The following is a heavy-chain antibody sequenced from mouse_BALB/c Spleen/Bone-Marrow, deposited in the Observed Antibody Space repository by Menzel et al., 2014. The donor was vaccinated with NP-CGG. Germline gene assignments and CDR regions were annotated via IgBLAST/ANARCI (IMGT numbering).Heavy chain of an antibody. CDR1: GFNVKDAY. J-gene: IGHJ2*01. D-gene: IGHD2-2*01. Sequence: VPLQQSGAELVKPGASVKLSCTASGFNVKDAYIHWVKQRPEQGLEWIGRIDPANGNTKYDPKFQGKATITADTSSNTACLQLSSLTSEDTAVYYCASYVYGYYFDYWGQGTTLTVSS. CDR3: ASYVYGYYFDY. CDR2: IDPANGNT. V-gene: IGHV14-3*02.